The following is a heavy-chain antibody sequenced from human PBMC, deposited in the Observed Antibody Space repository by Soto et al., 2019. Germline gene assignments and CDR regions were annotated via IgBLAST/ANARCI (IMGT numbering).Heavy chain of an antibody. Sequence: VQLLESGGGLIQPGGSLRLSCAASGFTFSYGIHWLRQAPGKGLEWVAYISYDSSNKFYGDSVKGRFTIPRDNSTHSQFLQMNSLRAEDTAVYYCAKLVIGYCSGNTCDDFWGQGTLVAVSS. J-gene: IGHJ4*02. CDR3: AKLVIGYCSGNTCDDF. CDR1: GFTFSYG. D-gene: IGHD2-15*01. V-gene: IGHV3-30*18. CDR2: ISYDSSNK.